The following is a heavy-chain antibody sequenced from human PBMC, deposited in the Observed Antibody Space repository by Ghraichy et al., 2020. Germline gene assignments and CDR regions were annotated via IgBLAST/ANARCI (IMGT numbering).Heavy chain of an antibody. CDR3: ARGTLNWFDP. V-gene: IGHV4-39*01. J-gene: IGHJ5*02. CDR2: IYYSGST. CDR1: GGSISSSSYY. Sequence: TLSLTCTVSGGSISSSSYYWGWIRQPPGKGLEWIGSIYYSGSTYYNPSLKSRVTISVDTSKNQFSLKLSSVTAADTAVYYCARGTLNWFDPWGQGTLVTVSS.